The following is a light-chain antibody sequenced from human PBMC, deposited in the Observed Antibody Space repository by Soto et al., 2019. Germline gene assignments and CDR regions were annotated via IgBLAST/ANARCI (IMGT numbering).Light chain of an antibody. V-gene: IGLV2-14*01. J-gene: IGLJ3*02. CDR1: SSDVGGYNY. CDR2: DVS. CDR3: SSYTSSSTLDWV. Sequence: QSALTQPASVSGSPGQSITISFTGTSSDVGGYNYVSWYQQHPGKAPKLMIYDVSNRPSGVSNRFSGSKSGNTASLTISGLQAEDEADYYCSSYTSSSTLDWVFGGGTQLTVL.